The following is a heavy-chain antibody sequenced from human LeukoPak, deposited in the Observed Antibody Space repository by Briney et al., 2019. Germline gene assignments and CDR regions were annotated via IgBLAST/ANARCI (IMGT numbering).Heavy chain of an antibody. Sequence: PSETLSLTCTVSGGSISSYYWSWIRQPPGKGLEWIGYIYYSGSTNYNPSLESRVTISVDTSKNQFSLKLSSVTAADTAVYYCARGRARKHIVVVTTSYFDYWGQGTLVTVSS. CDR3: ARGRARKHIVVVTTSYFDY. V-gene: IGHV4-59*01. CDR1: GGSISSYY. J-gene: IGHJ4*02. CDR2: IYYSGST. D-gene: IGHD2-21*02.